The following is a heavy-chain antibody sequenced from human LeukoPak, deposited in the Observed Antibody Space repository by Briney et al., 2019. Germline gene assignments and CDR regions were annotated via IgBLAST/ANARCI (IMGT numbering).Heavy chain of an antibody. Sequence: PGGSLRLSCAASGFTFDDYAMHWVRQAPGKGLEWVSGISWNSGSLGYADSVKGRFTISRDNAKNSLYLQMNSLRAEDMALYYCAKDMGSSGWYYFDYWGQGTLVTVSS. CDR2: ISWNSGSL. CDR3: AKDMGSSGWYYFDY. V-gene: IGHV3-9*03. CDR1: GFTFDDYA. D-gene: IGHD6-19*01. J-gene: IGHJ4*02.